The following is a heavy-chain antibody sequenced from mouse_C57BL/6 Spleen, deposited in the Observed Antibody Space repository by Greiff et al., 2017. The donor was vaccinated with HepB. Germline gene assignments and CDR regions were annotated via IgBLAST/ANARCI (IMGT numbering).Heavy chain of an antibody. J-gene: IGHJ1*03. V-gene: IGHV1-81*01. CDR1: GYTFTSYG. CDR3: ARWGVVAPVQYFDV. CDR2: IYPRSGNT. Sequence: QVQLQQSGAELARPGASVKLSCKASGYTFTSYGISWVKQRTGQGLEWIGEIYPRSGNTYYNEKFKGKATLTADKSSSTAYMELRSLTSEDSAVYFCARWGVVAPVQYFDVWGTGTTVTVSS. D-gene: IGHD1-1*01.